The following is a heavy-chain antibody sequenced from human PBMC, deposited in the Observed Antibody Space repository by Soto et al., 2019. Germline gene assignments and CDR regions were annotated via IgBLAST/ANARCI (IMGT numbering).Heavy chain of an antibody. V-gene: IGHV3-30*18. J-gene: IGHJ3*02. D-gene: IGHD1-26*01. CDR3: AKGEPSGTLWGSVFDI. CDR1: GFTFSSYG. Sequence: GGSLRLSCAASGFTFSSYGMHWVRQAPGKGLEWVAVISYDGSNKYYADSVKGRFTISRDNSKNTLYLQMNSLRAEDTAVYYCAKGEPSGTLWGSVFDIWGQGTIVTVSS. CDR2: ISYDGSNK.